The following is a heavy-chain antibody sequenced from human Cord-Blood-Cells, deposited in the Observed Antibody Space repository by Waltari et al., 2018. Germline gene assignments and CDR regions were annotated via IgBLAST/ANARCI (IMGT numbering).Heavy chain of an antibody. J-gene: IGHJ5*02. CDR2: IYHSGLT. CDR3: ANQYCSGGSCYWFDP. V-gene: IGHV4-38-2*01. CDR1: GYSISSGYY. Sequence: QVQLQESGPGLVKPSETLSLTCAVSGYSISSGYYWGWIRQPPGKGLEWIGSIYHSGLTYYNPSLKSRFTISVDTSKNQFSLKLSSVTAADTAVYYCANQYCSGGSCYWFDPWGQGTLVTVSS. D-gene: IGHD2-15*01.